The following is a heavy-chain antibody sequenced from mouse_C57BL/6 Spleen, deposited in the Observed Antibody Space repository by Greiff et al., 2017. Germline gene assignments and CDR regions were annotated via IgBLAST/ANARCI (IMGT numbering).Heavy chain of an antibody. V-gene: IGHV2-5*01. CDR2: IWRGGST. J-gene: IGHJ2*01. D-gene: IGHD1-1*01. CDR3: AKALSYGSSFYFDY. Sequence: VQLQESGPGLVQPSQSLSITCTVSGFSLTSYGVHWVRQSPGKGLEWLGVIWRGGSTDYTAAFMSRLSITKDNSKSQVFFKMNSLQADDTTIYYGAKALSYGSSFYFDYWGQGTTLTVSS. CDR1: GFSLTSYG.